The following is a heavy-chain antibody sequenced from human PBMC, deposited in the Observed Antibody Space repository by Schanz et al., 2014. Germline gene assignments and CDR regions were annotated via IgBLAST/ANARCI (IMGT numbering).Heavy chain of an antibody. CDR3: ARAHGNNWYGKGLDY. Sequence: EVQLLESGGGLVQPGGSLRLSCAASGFTLSNSDMHWVRQGTGKGLEWVSTIGYLGDTYYPDSVKGRFTVSRDSGQNSLYLQMNSLRAGDTAVDFCARAHGNNWYGKGLDYWGQGTQVTVSS. V-gene: IGHV3-13*01. CDR2: IGYLGDT. CDR1: GFTLSNSD. J-gene: IGHJ4*02. D-gene: IGHD1-1*01.